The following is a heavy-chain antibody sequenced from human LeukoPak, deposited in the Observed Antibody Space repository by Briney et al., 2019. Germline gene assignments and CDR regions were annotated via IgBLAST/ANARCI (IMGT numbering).Heavy chain of an antibody. CDR2: IRFDGGNK. CDR3: AKGGDN. Sequence: GGSLRLSCAASGFTFDKYNMHWVRQAPGKGLEWVAFIRFDGGNKEYVDSVKGRFTTSRDNSRNTLDLQMNSLRAEDTAIYYCAKGGDNWGQGTLVIVSS. V-gene: IGHV3-30*02. J-gene: IGHJ4*02. CDR1: GFTFDKYN.